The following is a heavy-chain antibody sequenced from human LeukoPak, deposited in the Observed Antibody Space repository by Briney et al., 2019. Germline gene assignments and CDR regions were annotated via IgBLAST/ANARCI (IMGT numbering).Heavy chain of an antibody. Sequence: SETLSLTFIVSGGSISSYYWSWIRQPPGKGLEWIGYIYYSGSTNYNPSLKSRVTISVDTSKNQFSLKLSSVTAADTAVYYCARAGGVPASFDYWGQGTLVTVSS. V-gene: IGHV4-59*12. CDR1: GGSISSYY. D-gene: IGHD2-2*01. CDR2: IYYSGST. CDR3: ARAGGVPASFDY. J-gene: IGHJ4*02.